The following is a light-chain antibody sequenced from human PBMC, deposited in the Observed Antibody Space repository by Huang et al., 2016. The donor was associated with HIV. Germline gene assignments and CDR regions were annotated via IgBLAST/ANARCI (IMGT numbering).Light chain of an antibody. V-gene: IGKV3-20*01. CDR3: QQYGTSPWT. J-gene: IGKJ1*01. Sequence: EIVLTQSPGTLSLSPRERATLSCRASQSVSSSYLAWYQQKPGQEPRLLIYGASSRATGIPDRFSGSGSGTDFTLTISRLEPEDFAVYYCQQYGTSPWTFGQGTKVEIK. CDR1: QSVSSSY. CDR2: GAS.